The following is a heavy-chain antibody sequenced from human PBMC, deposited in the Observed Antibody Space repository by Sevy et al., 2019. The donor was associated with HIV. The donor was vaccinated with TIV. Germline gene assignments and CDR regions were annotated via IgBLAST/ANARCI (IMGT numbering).Heavy chain of an antibody. D-gene: IGHD4-17*01. J-gene: IGHJ4*02. CDR2: IDHSGRS. Sequence: SETLSLTCAVYGESFSNYYWSWIRLSPGKGLESIGEIDHSGRSDYNPSLKSRVTMSVDTSKNQFSLKLTSVTAADTAVYYCARGPKPLRSDYGDYRGVGYYFDSGGQGTLVTVSS. CDR1: GESFSNYY. CDR3: ARGPKPLRSDYGDYRGVGYYFDS. V-gene: IGHV4-34*01.